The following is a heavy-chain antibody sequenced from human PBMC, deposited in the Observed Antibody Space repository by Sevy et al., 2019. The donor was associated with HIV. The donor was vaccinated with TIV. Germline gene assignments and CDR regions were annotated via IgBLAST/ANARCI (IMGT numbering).Heavy chain of an antibody. Sequence: SQTLSLTCAISGDSVSSNSAVWNWIRQSPSRGLEWLGRTYYRSKWYNDYTVSVKSRITINPDTSKNQFSLQLNSVTPEDTAMYYCARKDGSVGSFDIWGQGTMVTVSS. CDR2: TYYRSKWYN. CDR1: GDSVSSNSAV. D-gene: IGHD3-10*01. J-gene: IGHJ3*02. V-gene: IGHV6-1*01. CDR3: ARKDGSVGSFDI.